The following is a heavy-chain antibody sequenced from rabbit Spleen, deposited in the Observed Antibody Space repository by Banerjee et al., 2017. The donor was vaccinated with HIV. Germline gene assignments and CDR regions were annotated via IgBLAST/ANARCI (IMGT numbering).Heavy chain of an antibody. J-gene: IGHJ4*01. CDR3: ATYVDYDGDFNL. Sequence: QQLVESGGDLVKPGASLTLTCTASGFSFSSGYDMCWVRQAPGKGLEWIACIDTGFGGTTYYASWAKGRFTISKTSSTTVTLQMTSLTAADTATYFCATYVDYDGDFNLWGQGTLVTVS. V-gene: IGHV1S40*01. CDR2: IDTGFGGTT. CDR1: GFSFSSGYD. D-gene: IGHD2-1*01.